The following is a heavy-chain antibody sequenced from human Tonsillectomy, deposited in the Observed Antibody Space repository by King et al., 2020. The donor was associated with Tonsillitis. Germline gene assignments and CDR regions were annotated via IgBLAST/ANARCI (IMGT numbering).Heavy chain of an antibody. CDR3: AQRGDGNYYDSIGYYYGGV. J-gene: IGHJ6*02. V-gene: IGHV2-5*01. CDR1: GFSLTTSGVG. Sequence: TLKESGPTLVKPTQTLTLTCTFSGFSLTTSGVGVGWIRQPPGKALEWLALIYWNDDKRYSPSLKSRLTITKDTSKNQVVLTMTNMDPVDTATYYCAQRGDGNYYDSIGYYYGGVWGQGTTVTVSS. D-gene: IGHD3-22*01. CDR2: IYWNDDK.